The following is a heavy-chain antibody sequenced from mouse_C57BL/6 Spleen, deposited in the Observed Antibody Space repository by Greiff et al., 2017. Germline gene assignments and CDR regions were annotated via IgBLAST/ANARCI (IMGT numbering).Heavy chain of an antibody. Sequence: EVKLEESGGGLVQPGGSMKLSCAASGFTFSDAWMDWVRQSPEKGLEWVAEIRNKANTHATYYAESVKGRFTISRDDSKSSVYLHMNSLRAEDTCIYYCTSSYDGSWYFDVWGTGTTVTVSS. V-gene: IGHV6-6*01. D-gene: IGHD2-3*01. J-gene: IGHJ1*03. CDR3: TSSYDGSWYFDV. CDR2: IRNKANTHAT. CDR1: GFTFSDAW.